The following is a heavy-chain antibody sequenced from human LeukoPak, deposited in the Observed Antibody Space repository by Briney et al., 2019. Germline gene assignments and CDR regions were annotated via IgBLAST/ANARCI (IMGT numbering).Heavy chain of an antibody. CDR2: TWYDGSYK. Sequence: GGSLRLSCAASGFTFSTYGMHWVSQAPGKRLEWVAVTWYDGSYKYYGDSVKGRFTISRDNSKNTLYLQMASLRVEDTAVYYCARQFDGSHPNAFDIWGQGTMVTVSS. CDR1: GFTFSTYG. J-gene: IGHJ3*02. CDR3: ARQFDGSHPNAFDI. V-gene: IGHV3-33*01. D-gene: IGHD1-26*01.